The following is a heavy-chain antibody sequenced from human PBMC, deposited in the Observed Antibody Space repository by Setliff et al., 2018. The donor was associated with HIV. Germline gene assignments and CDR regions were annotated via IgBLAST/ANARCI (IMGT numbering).Heavy chain of an antibody. D-gene: IGHD6-13*01. Sequence: GGSLRLSCAASGFTFDDYGMSWVRQAPGKGPEWVSCISSTGYTIYYADSVKGRFTISRDNAKNSLDLQVRGLRVDDTAVYYCARGYSRSWRYFECSDFWGQGTLVTVSS. CDR1: GFTFDDYG. J-gene: IGHJ4*02. V-gene: IGHV3-48*03. CDR2: ISSTGYTI. CDR3: ARGYSRSWRYFECSDF.